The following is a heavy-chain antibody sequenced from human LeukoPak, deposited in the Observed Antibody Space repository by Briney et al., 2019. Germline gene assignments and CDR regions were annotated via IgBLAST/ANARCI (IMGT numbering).Heavy chain of an antibody. Sequence: ASVKVSCKASGYTFTSHTMHWVRQAPGQRLEWMGRINTANGDTRYSQKFQGRVTITRDTSANTAYMELRSLRSEDTAVYYCTRDDGSSWVLDYWGQGTLVTVSS. CDR1: GYTFTSHT. CDR2: INTANGDT. J-gene: IGHJ4*02. V-gene: IGHV1-3*04. D-gene: IGHD6-13*01. CDR3: TRDDGSSWVLDY.